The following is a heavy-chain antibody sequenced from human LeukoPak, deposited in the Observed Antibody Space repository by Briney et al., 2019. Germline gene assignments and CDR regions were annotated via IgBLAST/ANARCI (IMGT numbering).Heavy chain of an antibody. J-gene: IGHJ4*02. V-gene: IGHV3-30*03. CDR3: ARDRINMMVLGHDSGLDC. CDR2: VSYDGGHK. Sequence: GGSLRLSCVGSGFSLSVYGIHWVRQAPGKGLEWVAVVSYDGGHKYYADSVKGRFTISRDTSSDTVSLQMNSLRVEDTALYYCARDRINMMVLGHDSGLDCWGQGTLVTVSS. CDR1: GFSLSVYG. D-gene: IGHD3-22*01.